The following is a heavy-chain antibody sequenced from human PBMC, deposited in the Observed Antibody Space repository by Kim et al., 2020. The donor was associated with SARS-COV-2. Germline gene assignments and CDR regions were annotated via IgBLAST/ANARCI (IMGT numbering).Heavy chain of an antibody. J-gene: IGHJ5*02. D-gene: IGHD5-12*01. Sequence: GGSLRLSCIASGFTFGSYAMTWVRLAPGKGLEWVSDISANGDRADFAASVRGRFSISRDGSKNTLFLQMNSLRVEDTALYFCAKGAYSDHSHFLTFDPLG. CDR3: AKGAYSDHSHFLTFDP. CDR1: GFTFGSYA. CDR2: ISANGDRA. V-gene: IGHV3-23*01.